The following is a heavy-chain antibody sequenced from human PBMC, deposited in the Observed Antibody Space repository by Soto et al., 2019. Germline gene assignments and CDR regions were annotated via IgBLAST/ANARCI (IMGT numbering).Heavy chain of an antibody. CDR2: IYYSGST. J-gene: IGHJ6*03. Sequence: QVQLQESGPGLVKPSETLSLTCTVSGGSISSYYWSWIRQPPGKGLEWIGYIYYSGSTNYNPSLKSRVTISVDTSKNQFSLKLSSVTAADTAVYYCARAGSGWSRAGHYYYMDVWGKGTTVTVSS. V-gene: IGHV4-59*01. CDR3: ARAGSGWSRAGHYYYMDV. D-gene: IGHD6-19*01. CDR1: GGSISSYY.